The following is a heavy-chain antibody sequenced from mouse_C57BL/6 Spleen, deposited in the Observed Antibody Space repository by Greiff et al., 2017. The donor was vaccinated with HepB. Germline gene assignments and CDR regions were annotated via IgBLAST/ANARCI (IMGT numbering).Heavy chain of an antibody. J-gene: IGHJ3*01. V-gene: IGHV1-62-2*01. CDR3: ARHVEGGYDYDDGAWFAY. Sequence: QVQLQQSGAELVKPGASVKLSCKASGYTFTEYTIHWVKQRSGQGLEWIGWFYPGSGSIKYNEKFKDKATLTADKSSSTVYMELSRLTSEDSAVYFGARHVEGGYDYDDGAWFAYWGQGTLVTVSA. D-gene: IGHD2-4*01. CDR1: GYTFTEYT. CDR2: FYPGSGSI.